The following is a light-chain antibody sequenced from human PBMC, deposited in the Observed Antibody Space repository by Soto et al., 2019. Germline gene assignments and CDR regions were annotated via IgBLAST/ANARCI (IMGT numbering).Light chain of an antibody. J-gene: IGKJ2*01. CDR1: QSVSNN. V-gene: IGKV3-15*01. CDR3: QQYNTWPPVT. CDR2: GAS. Sequence: EIVMISCPATLSVSQGERATLSCRASQSVSNNLAWYQQKPGQTPRLLIYGASTRATGIPVRFSGSGSGTEFTLTISSLQSEDFAVYYCQQYNTWPPVTFGQGTKVDIK.